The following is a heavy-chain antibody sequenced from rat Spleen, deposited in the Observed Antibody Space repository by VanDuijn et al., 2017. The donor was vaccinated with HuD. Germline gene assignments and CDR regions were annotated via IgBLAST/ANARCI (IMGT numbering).Heavy chain of an antibody. J-gene: IGHJ4*01. CDR3: ARHTGGNVMDA. V-gene: IGHV5-29*01. CDR1: GFTFSDYY. Sequence: EVQLVASDGGLVQPGRSLKLSCAASGFTFSDYYMAWVRQAPTKGLEWVATISYDGSSTYYRDSVKGRFTISRDNAKSTLYLQMDSLRSEDTATYYCARHTGGNVMDAWGQGASVTVSS. D-gene: IGHD1-11*01. CDR2: ISYDGSST.